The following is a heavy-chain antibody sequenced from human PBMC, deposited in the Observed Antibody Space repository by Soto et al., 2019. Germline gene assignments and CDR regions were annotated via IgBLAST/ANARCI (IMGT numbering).Heavy chain of an antibody. CDR2: ISESGGST. Sequence: PWWSLRLSCAASGFSFIDYAISWVRQSPGKGLEWVSVISESGGSTHYADSVRGRFTVSRDNSKNSLSLRMNSLRDEDTAVYFCAKRSPYSSGWYSPIFDYWGQGALVTVSS. V-gene: IGHV3-23*01. D-gene: IGHD6-13*01. CDR1: GFSFIDYA. CDR3: AKRSPYSSGWYSPIFDY. J-gene: IGHJ4*02.